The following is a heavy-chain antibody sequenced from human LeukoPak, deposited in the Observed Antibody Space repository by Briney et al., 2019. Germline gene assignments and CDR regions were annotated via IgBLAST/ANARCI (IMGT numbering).Heavy chain of an antibody. CDR2: IYPDDSDT. D-gene: IGHD3-10*01. V-gene: IGHV5-51*01. CDR3: ARTYGSGSYYPWFDT. Sequence: GESLKISCKGSVYSFTSYWIGWVRQMPVKDLEWMGSIYPDDSDTRYSPSLQGQVTISAAKSISTAYLQWSRLKVSDTAMYSCARTYGSGSYYPWFDTWGQGTLVTVSS. CDR1: VYSFTSYW. J-gene: IGHJ5*02.